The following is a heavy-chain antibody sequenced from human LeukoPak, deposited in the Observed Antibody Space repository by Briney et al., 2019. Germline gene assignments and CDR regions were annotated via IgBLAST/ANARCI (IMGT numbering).Heavy chain of an antibody. D-gene: IGHD3-10*01. CDR2: IYPNSGGT. J-gene: IGHJ4*02. CDR3: AREPSGSGSYDY. V-gene: IGHV1-2*02. CDR1: GHTFTGYY. Sequence: ASVKVSCKSSGHTFTGYYMHWVRQAPGQGLEWMGWIYPNSGGTNYAQKFQGRVTMTRDTTISTAYMELSRLRSDDTAAYYCAREPSGSGSYDYWGQGTLVTVSS.